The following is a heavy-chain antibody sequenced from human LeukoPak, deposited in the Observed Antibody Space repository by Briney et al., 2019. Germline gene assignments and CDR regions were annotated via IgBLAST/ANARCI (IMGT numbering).Heavy chain of an antibody. V-gene: IGHV1-18*01. J-gene: IGHJ6*03. Sequence: ASVKVSCKASGYTFTNYGIRWVRQAPGQGLEWMGWISAYNVNTNYAQKLQGRVTMTTDTSTSTAYMELRSLRSDGTAVCYCARDRYYGSGSYWLGYYYYYMDVWGKGTTVTISS. CDR1: GYTFTNYG. D-gene: IGHD3-10*01. CDR2: ISAYNVNT. CDR3: ARDRYYGSGSYWLGYYYYYMDV.